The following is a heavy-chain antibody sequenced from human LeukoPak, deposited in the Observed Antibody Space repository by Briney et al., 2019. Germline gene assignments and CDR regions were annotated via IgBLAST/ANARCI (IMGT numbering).Heavy chain of an antibody. Sequence: SETLSLTCAVYGGSFSGYYWSWIRQPPGKGLEGIGEINHSGSTNYTPSLKSRVTISVDTSKNQFSLKLSSVTAADTAVYYCARGRGYSSSWGLDYWGQGTLVTVSS. D-gene: IGHD6-13*01. CDR1: GGSFSGYY. CDR3: ARGRGYSSSWGLDY. J-gene: IGHJ4*02. V-gene: IGHV4-34*01. CDR2: INHSGST.